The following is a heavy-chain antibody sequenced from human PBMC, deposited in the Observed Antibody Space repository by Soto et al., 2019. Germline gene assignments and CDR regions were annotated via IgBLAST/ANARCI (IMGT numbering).Heavy chain of an antibody. CDR1: GFTFSSYA. J-gene: IGHJ4*02. Sequence: GGSLRLSCAASGFTFSSYAMSWVRQAPGKGLEWVSAISGSGGSTYYADSVKGRFTISRDNSKNTLYLQMNSLRAEDTAVYYCAKHRTRLAAAGTYYFDYWGQGTPVTVYS. V-gene: IGHV3-23*01. D-gene: IGHD6-13*01. CDR2: ISGSGGST. CDR3: AKHRTRLAAAGTYYFDY.